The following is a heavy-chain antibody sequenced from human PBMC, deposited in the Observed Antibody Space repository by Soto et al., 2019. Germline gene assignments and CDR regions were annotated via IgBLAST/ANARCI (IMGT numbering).Heavy chain of an antibody. D-gene: IGHD2-2*01. CDR2: ISYDGSNK. Sequence: GGSLRLSCAASGFTFSSYGMHWVRQAPGKGLEWVAVISYDGSNKYYTDSVKGRFTISRDNSKNTLYLQMNSLRAEDTAVYYCAKGEYQLLSVYGMDVWGQGTTVTVSS. CDR1: GFTFSSYG. V-gene: IGHV3-30*18. J-gene: IGHJ6*02. CDR3: AKGEYQLLSVYGMDV.